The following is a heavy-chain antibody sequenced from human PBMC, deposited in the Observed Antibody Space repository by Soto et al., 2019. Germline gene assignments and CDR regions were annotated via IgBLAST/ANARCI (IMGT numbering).Heavy chain of an antibody. D-gene: IGHD1-1*01. CDR2: IDWDDDK. CDR1: GDTISSYY. Sequence: TLSLTCTVSGDTISSYYWSWIRQPPGKALEWLARIDWDDDKYYSTSLKTRLTISKDTSKNQVVLTMTNMDPVDTATYYCARNRVTTYYYGMDVWGQGTTVNVSS. J-gene: IGHJ6*02. CDR3: ARNRVTTYYYGMDV. V-gene: IGHV2-70*11.